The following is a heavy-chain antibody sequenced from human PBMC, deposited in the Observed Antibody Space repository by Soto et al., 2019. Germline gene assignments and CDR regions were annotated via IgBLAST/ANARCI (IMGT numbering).Heavy chain of an antibody. Sequence: QVQLVESGGGVVQPGRSLRLSCAASGFTFTGYGMHWVRQAPGKGLEWVAVIWYDGSNKYYADSVKGRFTISRDNSKNTPYLQINSLRAEDTAVYYCPRDFDSGSTFDYWGQGTLVTVSS. CDR3: PRDFDSGSTFDY. J-gene: IGHJ4*02. CDR2: IWYDGSNK. V-gene: IGHV3-33*01. CDR1: GFTFTGYG. D-gene: IGHD1-26*01.